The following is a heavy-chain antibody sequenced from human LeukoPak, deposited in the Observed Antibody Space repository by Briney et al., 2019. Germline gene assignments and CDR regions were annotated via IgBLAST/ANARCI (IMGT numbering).Heavy chain of an antibody. CDR1: GFTFSSFC. D-gene: IGHD4-17*01. J-gene: IGHJ4*02. CDR2: ISTSSIYI. Sequence: GGSLRLSCAASGFTFSSFCMNWVRQAPGKGLEWVSSISTSSIYIYYADSVKGRFTISRDNAKNSLYLQMNSLRAEDTAVYYCARDSDYGDGFDYWGQGTLVTVSS. V-gene: IGHV3-21*01. CDR3: ARDSDYGDGFDY.